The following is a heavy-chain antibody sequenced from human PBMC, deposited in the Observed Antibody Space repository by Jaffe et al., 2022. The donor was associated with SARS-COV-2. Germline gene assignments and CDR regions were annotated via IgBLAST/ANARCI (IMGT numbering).Heavy chain of an antibody. J-gene: IGHJ4*02. Sequence: QVQLVESGGGVVQPGRSLRLSCAASGFTFSSYAMHWVRQAPGKGLEWVAVISYDGSNKYYADSVKGRFTISRDNSKNTLYLQMNSLRAEDTAVYYCASSYCSGGSCYTLSFDYWGQGTLVTVSS. CDR3: ASSYCSGGSCYTLSFDY. V-gene: IGHV3-30-3*01. CDR2: ISYDGSNK. D-gene: IGHD2-15*01. CDR1: GFTFSSYA.